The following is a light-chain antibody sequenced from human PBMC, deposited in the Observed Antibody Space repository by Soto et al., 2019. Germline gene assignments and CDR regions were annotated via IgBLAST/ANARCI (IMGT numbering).Light chain of an antibody. CDR1: QSVTSY. J-gene: IGKJ2*01. Sequence: ELVLTRSQAPRSLSPGERATPSSRPLQSVTSYLAWYQQNPGQAPRLLIYDASNRATGIPARFSGSGSGTDFTLTISSLEPEHFAVYYCQQRSNWPPYTFGQGTKLEIK. V-gene: IGKV3-11*01. CDR2: DAS. CDR3: QQRSNWPPYT.